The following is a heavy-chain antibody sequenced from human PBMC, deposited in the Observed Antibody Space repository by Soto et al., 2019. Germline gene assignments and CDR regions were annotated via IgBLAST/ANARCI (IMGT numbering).Heavy chain of an antibody. CDR3: ARQADYNILTGYFYYFDY. Sequence: GESLKISCKSSGYSFTDYWIDWVRQMPGKGLEWMGIIYPGDSDARYSPSFQGQVTISVDTSINTAFLRWNSLTASDTAMYYCARQADYNILTGYFYYFDYWGQGSLVTVYS. V-gene: IGHV5-51*01. D-gene: IGHD3-9*01. CDR2: IYPGDSDA. J-gene: IGHJ4*02. CDR1: GYSFTDYW.